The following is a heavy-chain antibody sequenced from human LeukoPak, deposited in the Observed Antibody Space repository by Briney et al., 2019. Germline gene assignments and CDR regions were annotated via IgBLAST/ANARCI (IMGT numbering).Heavy chain of an antibody. CDR1: GGSISSYY. CDR3: ARLGSSYYYDSSGYYSGYFDY. D-gene: IGHD3-22*01. V-gene: IGHV4-59*08. CDR2: IYYSGST. J-gene: IGHJ4*02. Sequence: SETLSLTCTVSGGSISSYYWSWIRQPPGKGLEWIGYIYYSGSTNYNPSLKSRVTISVDTSKNQFSLKLSSVTAADTAVYYCARLGSSYYYDSSGYYSGYFDYRGQGTLVTASS.